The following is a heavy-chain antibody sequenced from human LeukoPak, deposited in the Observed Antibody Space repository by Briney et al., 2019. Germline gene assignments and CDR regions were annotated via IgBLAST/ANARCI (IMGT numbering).Heavy chain of an antibody. CDR2: ISYDGSNK. Sequence: PGGSLRLSCAASGFTFSSYGMHWVRQAPGKGLEWVAVISYDGSNKYYADSVKGRFTISRDTAKNSLYLQMNSLRAEDTAVYYCAREMLAAVAAQSWGQGTLVTVSS. CDR1: GFTFSSYG. D-gene: IGHD6-19*01. V-gene: IGHV3-30*03. J-gene: IGHJ5*02. CDR3: AREMLAAVAAQS.